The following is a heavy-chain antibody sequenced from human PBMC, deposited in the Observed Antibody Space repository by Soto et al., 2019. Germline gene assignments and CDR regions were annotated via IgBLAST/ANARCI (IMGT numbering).Heavy chain of an antibody. CDR3: ARAAKDSIAARRDYYCMAV. Sequence: ASVKVSCKASGYTFTSYGISWVRQAPGQGLEWMGWISAYNGNTNYAQKLQARVTMTTDTSTSTAYMELRRLRSDDTAVYYCARAAKDSIAARRDYYCMAVWGKGTTVTVSS. D-gene: IGHD6-6*01. CDR2: ISAYNGNT. V-gene: IGHV1-18*01. J-gene: IGHJ6*03. CDR1: GYTFTSYG.